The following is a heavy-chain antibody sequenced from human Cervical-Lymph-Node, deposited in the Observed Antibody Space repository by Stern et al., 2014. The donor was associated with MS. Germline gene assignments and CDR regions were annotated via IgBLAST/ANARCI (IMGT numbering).Heavy chain of an antibody. Sequence: VQLEESGPGLVKPSETLSLTCTVSGGSISSYYWSWIRQPPGKGLEWIGYIYINGNTNYNPSLKSRVTISVDASREHFPLKLSSVTAADTAVYFCARHQATGYNYISYYYGLDVWGQGTTVTVSS. CDR1: GGSISSYY. D-gene: IGHD5-24*01. CDR2: IYINGNT. CDR3: ARHQATGYNYISYYYGLDV. J-gene: IGHJ6*02. V-gene: IGHV4-59*08.